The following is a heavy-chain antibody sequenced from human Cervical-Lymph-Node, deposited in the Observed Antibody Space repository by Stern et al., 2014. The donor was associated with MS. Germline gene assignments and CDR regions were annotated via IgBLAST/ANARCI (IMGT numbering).Heavy chain of an antibody. Sequence: EVQLVESGAEVKKPGESLTISCKGFGYSFNIYWIAWVRQRPGQGLEWMGIIYPDDSDTGYNPSFQGQGTFSVDKSISTAYLQWSRLKPSDTATYFCARRGMDVWGQGTSVTVSS. J-gene: IGHJ6*02. CDR1: GYSFNIYW. CDR2: IYPDDSDT. CDR3: ARRGMDV. V-gene: IGHV5-51*01.